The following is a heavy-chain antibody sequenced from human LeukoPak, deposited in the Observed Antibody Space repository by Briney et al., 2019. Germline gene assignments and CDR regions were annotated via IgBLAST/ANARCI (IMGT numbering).Heavy chain of an antibody. CDR1: GGSISSYY. Sequence: SETLSLTCTVSGGSISSYYWGWIRQPPGKGLEWIGYIYYSGSTNYNPSLKSRVTISVDTSKNQFSLKLSSVTAADTAVYYCARDAYDILTGYPGYAFDIWGQGTMVAVSS. CDR2: IYYSGST. D-gene: IGHD3-9*01. J-gene: IGHJ3*02. CDR3: ARDAYDILTGYPGYAFDI. V-gene: IGHV4-59*01.